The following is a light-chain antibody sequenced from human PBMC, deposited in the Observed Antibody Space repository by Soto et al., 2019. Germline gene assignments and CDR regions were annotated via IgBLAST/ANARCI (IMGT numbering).Light chain of an antibody. Sequence: EIVMTQSPATLSVSPGERATLSCRASQSVDSNLAWYQQKPGQAPRLLIFGASTRATGIPARFSGSGSGTDFTLTISSLQSEDFGVYFCQQYDNWHLTFGGGTKVEIK. V-gene: IGKV3D-15*01. CDR2: GAS. J-gene: IGKJ4*01. CDR3: QQYDNWHLT. CDR1: QSVDSN.